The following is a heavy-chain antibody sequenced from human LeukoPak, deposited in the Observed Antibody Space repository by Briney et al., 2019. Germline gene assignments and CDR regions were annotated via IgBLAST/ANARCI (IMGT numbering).Heavy chain of an antibody. D-gene: IGHD3-10*01. CDR2: ISGRDGST. CDR3: AKDSFGEWFGESNFDC. CDR1: GFTFSSYA. Sequence: GGSLRLSCAASGFTFSSYAMTWVRQAPGKGLEWVSTISGRDGSTNYADSVKGRFIISRDNSKNTLYLQMNSLRDEDTAVYYCAKDSFGEWFGESNFDCWGQGTLVTVSS. V-gene: IGHV3-23*01. J-gene: IGHJ4*02.